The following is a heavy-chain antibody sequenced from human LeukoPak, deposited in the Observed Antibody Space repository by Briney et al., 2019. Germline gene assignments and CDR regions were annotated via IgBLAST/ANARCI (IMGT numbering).Heavy chain of an antibody. V-gene: IGHV3-30-3*01. Sequence: PGGSLRLSCAASEFSFSNYGMSWVRQAPGKGLEWVAVISYDGSNKYYADSVKGRFTISRDNSKNTLYLQMNSLRAEDTAVYYCARPLYYYDSSGYPDYWGQGTLVTVSS. D-gene: IGHD3-22*01. CDR3: ARPLYYYDSSGYPDY. J-gene: IGHJ4*02. CDR1: EFSFSNYG. CDR2: ISYDGSNK.